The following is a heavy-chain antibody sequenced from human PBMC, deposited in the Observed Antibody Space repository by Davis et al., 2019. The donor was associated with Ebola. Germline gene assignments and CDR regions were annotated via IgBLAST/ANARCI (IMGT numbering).Heavy chain of an antibody. CDR2: IYTSGST. CDR3: ARDLDYYDSSGYPGDAFDI. V-gene: IGHV4-4*07. J-gene: IGHJ3*02. Sequence: PGGSLRLSCTVPGGSISSYYWSWIRQPAGKGLEWIGRIYTSGSTNYNPSLKSRVTMSVDTSKNQFSLKLSCVTAADTAVYYCARDLDYYDSSGYPGDAFDIWGQGTMVTVSS. D-gene: IGHD3-22*01. CDR1: GGSISSYY.